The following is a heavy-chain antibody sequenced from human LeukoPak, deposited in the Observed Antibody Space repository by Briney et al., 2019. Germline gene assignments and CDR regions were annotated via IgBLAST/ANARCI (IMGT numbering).Heavy chain of an antibody. V-gene: IGHV3-30*04. CDR3: AKVGPGSYFDL. CDR1: GFTFSSYA. D-gene: IGHD3-10*01. Sequence: GGSLRLSCAASGFTFSSYAMHWVRQAPGKGLEWVAVISYDGSNKYYADSVKGRFTISRDNSKNTLYMQMNSLRAEDTAIYYCAKVGPGSYFDLWGRGTLVTVSS. CDR2: ISYDGSNK. J-gene: IGHJ2*01.